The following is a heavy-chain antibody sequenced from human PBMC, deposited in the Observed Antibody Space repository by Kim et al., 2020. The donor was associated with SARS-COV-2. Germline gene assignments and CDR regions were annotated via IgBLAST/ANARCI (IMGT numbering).Heavy chain of an antibody. CDR2: INPSGGST. J-gene: IGHJ6*02. V-gene: IGHV1-46*01. D-gene: IGHD3-10*01. CDR1: GYTFTSYY. Sequence: ASVKVSCKASGYTFTSYYMHWVRQAPGQGLEWMGIINPSGGSTSYAQKFQGRVTMTRDTSTSTVYMELSSLRSEDTAVYYCAKSMVRGVMGYYYYGMDVWGQGATVTVSS. CDR3: AKSMVRGVMGYYYYGMDV.